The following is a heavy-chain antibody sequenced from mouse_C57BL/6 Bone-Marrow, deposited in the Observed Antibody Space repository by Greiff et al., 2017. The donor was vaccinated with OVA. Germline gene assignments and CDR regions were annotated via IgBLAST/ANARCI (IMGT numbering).Heavy chain of an antibody. V-gene: IGHV1-59*01. J-gene: IGHJ3*01. CDR2: IDPSDSYT. CDR1: GYTFTSYW. D-gene: IGHD4-1*01. Sequence: QVQLQQPGAELVRPGTSVKLSCKASGYTFTSYWMHWVKQRPGQGLEWIGVIDPSDSYTNYNQKFKGKATSTVDTSSSTAYMQLSSLTSEDSAVDYCARLTGAFWFAYWGQGTLVTVSA. CDR3: ARLTGAFWFAY.